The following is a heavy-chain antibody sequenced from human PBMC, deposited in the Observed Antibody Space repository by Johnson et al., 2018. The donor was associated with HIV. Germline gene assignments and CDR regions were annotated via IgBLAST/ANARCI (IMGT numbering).Heavy chain of an antibody. V-gene: IGHV3-72*01. CDR2: IRNKPSSYST. D-gene: IGHD6-13*01. CDR1: GFTFDYYA. CDR3: TTKPYSSSWYGAFDI. J-gene: IGHJ3*02. Sequence: VHLVESGGGLVQPGRSLRLSCAASGFTFDYYAMHWVRQAPGKGLEWVGRIRNKPSSYSTEYAASVKGRFTVSRDDSKNSVYLQMNSLKTEDTAVYYCTTKPYSSSWYGAFDIWGQGTMVTVSS.